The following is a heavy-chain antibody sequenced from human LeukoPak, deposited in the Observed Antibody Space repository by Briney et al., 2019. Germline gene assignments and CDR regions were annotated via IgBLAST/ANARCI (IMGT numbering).Heavy chain of an antibody. CDR3: ARGPITMVRGVMLSVARNDY. Sequence: ASVKVSCKASGYTFTSYSISWVQQAPGQGLEWMGWISAYNGNTNYAQKLQGRVTMTTDTSTSTAYMELRSLRSDDTAVYYCARGPITMVRGVMLSVARNDYWGQGTLVTVSS. D-gene: IGHD3-10*01. V-gene: IGHV1-18*01. CDR1: GYTFTSYS. CDR2: ISAYNGNT. J-gene: IGHJ4*02.